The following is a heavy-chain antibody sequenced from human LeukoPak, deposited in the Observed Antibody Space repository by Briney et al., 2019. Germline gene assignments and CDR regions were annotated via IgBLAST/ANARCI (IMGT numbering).Heavy chain of an antibody. D-gene: IGHD1-26*01. V-gene: IGHV4-39*07. Sequence: SETLSLTCTVSGGSISTSNYYWGWLRQPPGKGLEWIGNIYYSGSTNYNPSLKSRVTISVDTSKNQFSLKLSSVTAADTAVYYCVRVSGDSNIDYWGQGTLVTVSS. CDR1: GGSISTSNYY. CDR2: IYYSGST. J-gene: IGHJ4*02. CDR3: VRVSGDSNIDY.